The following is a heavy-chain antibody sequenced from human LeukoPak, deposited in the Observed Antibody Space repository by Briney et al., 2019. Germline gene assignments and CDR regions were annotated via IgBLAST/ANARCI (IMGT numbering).Heavy chain of an antibody. V-gene: IGHV3-66*04. Sequence: GGSLRLSCAASGFSVRSNYMTWVRQAPGKGLEWVSLIYSGGSTYYADSVKGRFTISRDNSKNTLYLQMNSLRAEDTAVYDCARHWLAEYYFDYWGQGTLVTVSS. CDR3: ARHWLAEYYFDY. J-gene: IGHJ4*02. CDR1: GFSVRSNY. CDR2: IYSGGST. D-gene: IGHD3-9*01.